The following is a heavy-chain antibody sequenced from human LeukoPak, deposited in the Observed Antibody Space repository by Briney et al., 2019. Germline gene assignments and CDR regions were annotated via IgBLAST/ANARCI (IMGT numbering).Heavy chain of an antibody. D-gene: IGHD3-3*01. J-gene: IGHJ5*02. V-gene: IGHV3-7*01. CDR1: GFTFSSYW. CDR3: ATEGYYDFWSGYYGRGNWFDP. CDR2: LKQDGSEK. Sequence: GGSLRLSCAASGFTFSSYWMSWVRQAPGKGLEWVANLKQDGSEKYYVDSVKGRFTISRDNAKNSLYLQMNSLRAEDTAVYYCATEGYYDFWSGYYGRGNWFDPWGQGTLVTVSS.